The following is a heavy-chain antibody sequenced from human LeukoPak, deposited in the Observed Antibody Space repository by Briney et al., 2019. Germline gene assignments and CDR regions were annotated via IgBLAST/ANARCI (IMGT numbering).Heavy chain of an antibody. V-gene: IGHV6-1*01. CDR1: GDSVSSNSAT. CDR3: ARGYYDSSGYYTNYYYYYYMDV. D-gene: IGHD3-22*01. J-gene: IGHJ6*03. Sequence: SQTLSLTCAISGDSVSSNSATWNWIRQSPSRGLEWLGRTYYRSKWYNDYAVSVKSRITINPDTSKNQFSLQLNSVTPEDTAVYYCARGYYDSSGYYTNYYYYYYMDVWGKGTTVTVSS. CDR2: TYYRSKWYN.